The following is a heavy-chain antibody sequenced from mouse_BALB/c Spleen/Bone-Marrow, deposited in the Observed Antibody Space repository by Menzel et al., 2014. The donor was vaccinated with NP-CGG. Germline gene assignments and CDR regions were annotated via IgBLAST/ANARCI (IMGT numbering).Heavy chain of an antibody. Sequence: QVQLQQSGAELAKPGASVKMSCKASGYIFTNYWMHWVKQRPGQGLEWIGHINPNTGYTEYNQKFKDKATVTADKSSSTAYMQLNSLTSGDSAVYYCARRGDSSGYALAYWGQGTLVTVSA. CDR2: INPNTGYT. V-gene: IGHV1-7*01. J-gene: IGHJ3*01. CDR1: GYIFTNYW. D-gene: IGHD3-2*01. CDR3: ARRGDSSGYALAY.